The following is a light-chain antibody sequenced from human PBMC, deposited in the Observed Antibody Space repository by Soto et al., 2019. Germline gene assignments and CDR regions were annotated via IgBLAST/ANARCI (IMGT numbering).Light chain of an antibody. CDR3: AAWDDSLNGYV. CDR1: SSNIGSNT. V-gene: IGLV1-44*01. CDR2: SIN. J-gene: IGLJ1*01. Sequence: QSVLTQPPSASGTPGQRVTISCSGSSSNIGSNTVNWYQQLPGTAPKLLIYSINHRPSGVPDRFSGSKSGTSASLAISGLQSGDEADYYCAAWDDSLNGYVFGTGTKLTVL.